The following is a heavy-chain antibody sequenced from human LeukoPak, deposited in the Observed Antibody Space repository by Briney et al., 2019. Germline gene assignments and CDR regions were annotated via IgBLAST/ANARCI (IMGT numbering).Heavy chain of an antibody. CDR3: ARDLQWPDAFDI. CDR1: GYTFTGYY. J-gene: IGHJ3*02. Sequence: ASVKVSCEASGYTFTGYYMHWVRQAPGQGLEWMGWINPNSGGTNYAQKFQGRVTMTRDTSISTAYMELSRLRSDDTAVYYCARDLQWPDAFDIWGQGTMVTVSS. CDR2: INPNSGGT. D-gene: IGHD6-19*01. V-gene: IGHV1-2*02.